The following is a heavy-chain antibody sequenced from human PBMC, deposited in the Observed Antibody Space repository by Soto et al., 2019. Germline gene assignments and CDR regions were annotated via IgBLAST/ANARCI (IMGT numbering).Heavy chain of an antibody. CDR2: IIPIFGTA. D-gene: IGHD6-13*01. V-gene: IGHV1-69*13. J-gene: IGHJ4*02. CDR1: GGTFSSYA. CDR3: AKDRASSWEGPS. Sequence: SVKVSCKASGGTFSSYAISWVRQAPGQGLEWMGGIIPIFGTANYAQKFQGRVTITADESTSTAYMELSSLGSEDTAVYYCAKDRASSWEGPSWGQGTLVTVSS.